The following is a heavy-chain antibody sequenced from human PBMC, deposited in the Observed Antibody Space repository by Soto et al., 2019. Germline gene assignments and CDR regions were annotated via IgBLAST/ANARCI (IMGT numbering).Heavy chain of an antibody. D-gene: IGHD5-12*01. CDR3: ARSRDGYNLTPIDQ. CDR1: TGSTNSFY. V-gene: IGHV4-59*01. CDR2: FFYTGST. Sequence: QVQLQVSGPGLVKPSATLSLSCTVSTGSTNSFYWSWIRQPPGKGLQWLGYFFYTGSTNHNPSLKSRVTISLDMSSNQFYLRLSSVTAADTAMYYCARSRDGYNLTPIDQWGQGLLVTVSS. J-gene: IGHJ4*02.